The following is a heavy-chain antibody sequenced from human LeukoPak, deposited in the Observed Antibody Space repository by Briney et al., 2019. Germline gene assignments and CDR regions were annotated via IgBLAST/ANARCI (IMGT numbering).Heavy chain of an antibody. Sequence: PSETLSLTCTVSGGSISSGSYYWSWIRQPAGKGLEWIGRIYTSGSTNYNPSLKSRVTISVDTSKNQFSLKLSSVTAADTAVYYCARDPIQLWSYYYMDVWGKGTTVTVSS. J-gene: IGHJ6*03. D-gene: IGHD5-18*01. CDR1: GGSISSGSYY. V-gene: IGHV4-61*02. CDR2: IYTSGST. CDR3: ARDPIQLWSYYYMDV.